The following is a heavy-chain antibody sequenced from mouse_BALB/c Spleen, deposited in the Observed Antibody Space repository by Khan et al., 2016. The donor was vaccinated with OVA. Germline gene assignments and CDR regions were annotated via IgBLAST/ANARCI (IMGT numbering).Heavy chain of an antibody. J-gene: IGHJ4*01. V-gene: IGHV1-4*01. Sequence: QVQLKQSGAELARPGASVRMSCKASGYTFTSNTMHWIKQRPGPGLEWIGYINPRSGYTTYNQNFKDKSTLTAAKSSSTAYMQLSSLTSEDSAVYYCARRTTGYTMDSWGQGTSVTVSA. CDR2: INPRSGYT. CDR3: ARRTTGYTMDS. CDR1: GYTFTSNT. D-gene: IGHD2-14*01.